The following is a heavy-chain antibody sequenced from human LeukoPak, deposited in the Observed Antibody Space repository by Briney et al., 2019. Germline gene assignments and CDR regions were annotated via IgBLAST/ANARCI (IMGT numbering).Heavy chain of an antibody. CDR1: GGSISSSSYY. CDR3: ARHPVVAATPYYFDY. V-gene: IGHV4-39*01. D-gene: IGHD2-15*01. CDR2: FYYSGST. Sequence: SETLSLTCTVSGGSISSSSYYWGWIRQPPGKGLEWIGSFYYSGSTYYNPSLKSRVTISVDTSKNQFSLKLSSVTAADTAVYYCARHPVVAATPYYFDYWGQGTLVTVSS. J-gene: IGHJ4*02.